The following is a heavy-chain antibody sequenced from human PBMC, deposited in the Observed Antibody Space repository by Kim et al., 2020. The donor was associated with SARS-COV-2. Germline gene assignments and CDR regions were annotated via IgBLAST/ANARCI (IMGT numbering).Heavy chain of an antibody. Sequence: GGSLRLSCVASGFTFNNYAMNWVRQAPGKGLEWVSIISDSGSSRYYADSVKGRFTISRDNSKSTLYLQMNSLRAEDTAVYYCAKGDCGSTSCYTADSWGRGTLVTVSS. CDR2: ISDSGSSR. CDR3: AKGDCGSTSCYTADS. D-gene: IGHD2-2*02. J-gene: IGHJ4*02. V-gene: IGHV3-23*01. CDR1: GFTFNNYA.